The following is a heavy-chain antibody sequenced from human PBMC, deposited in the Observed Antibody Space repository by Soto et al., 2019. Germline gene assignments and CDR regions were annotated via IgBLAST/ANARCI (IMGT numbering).Heavy chain of an antibody. D-gene: IGHD3-22*01. Sequence: ASVKVCCKASGYTFTSYAMHWVRQAPGQRLEWMGWINAGNGNTKYSQKFQGRVTITRDTSASTAYMELSSLRSEDTAVYYCAKGGYYYDSSGYYSWFDPWGQGTLVTVSS. J-gene: IGHJ5*02. V-gene: IGHV1-3*01. CDR3: AKGGYYYDSSGYYSWFDP. CDR1: GYTFTSYA. CDR2: INAGNGNT.